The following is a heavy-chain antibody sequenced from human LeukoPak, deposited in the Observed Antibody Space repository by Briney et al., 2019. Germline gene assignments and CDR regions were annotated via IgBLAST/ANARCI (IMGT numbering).Heavy chain of an antibody. V-gene: IGHV3-21*01. CDR3: AGDPSGSYFLPSLDY. CDR2: ICSSSSYI. Sequence: GGSLRLSCEASGFTFSSYSMNWVRRAPGKGLEWVSSICSSSSYIYYADSVKGRFTISRDNAKNSLYLQMNSLRAEDTAVYYCAGDPSGSYFLPSLDYWGQGTLVTVSS. CDR1: GFTFSSYS. J-gene: IGHJ4*02. D-gene: IGHD1-26*01.